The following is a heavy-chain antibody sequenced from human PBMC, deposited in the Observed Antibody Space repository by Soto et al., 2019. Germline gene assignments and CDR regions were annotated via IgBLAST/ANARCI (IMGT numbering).Heavy chain of an antibody. Sequence: PGRSLRLSCAASGFTFSSYAMSWVRQAPGKGLEWVSAISGSGGSTYYADSVKGRFTISRDESKNSVYLQMEGLKTEDTAIYLCASHTVSAILPAMDVWGQGTAVTVSS. CDR2: ISGSGGST. CDR1: GFTFSSYA. D-gene: IGHD6-19*01. CDR3: ASHTVSAILPAMDV. V-gene: IGHV3-23*01. J-gene: IGHJ6*02.